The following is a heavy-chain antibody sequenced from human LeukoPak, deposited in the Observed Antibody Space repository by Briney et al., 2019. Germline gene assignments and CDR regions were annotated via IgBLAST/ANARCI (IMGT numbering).Heavy chain of an antibody. Sequence: ASVKVSCKVSGYTLTELSMHWVRQAPGKGLEWMGGFDSEDGETIYAQKFQGRVTMTEDTSTDTAYMELSSLRSEDTAVYYCATDRYYDSSGYTSFDYWGQGTLVTVSS. CDR3: ATDRYYDSSGYTSFDY. CDR1: GYTLTELS. J-gene: IGHJ4*02. V-gene: IGHV1-24*01. CDR2: FDSEDGET. D-gene: IGHD3-22*01.